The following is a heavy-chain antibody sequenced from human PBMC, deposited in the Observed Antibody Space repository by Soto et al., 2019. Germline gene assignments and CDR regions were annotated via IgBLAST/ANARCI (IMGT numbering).Heavy chain of an antibody. V-gene: IGHV1-69*13. Sequence: SVKVSCKASGGTFSSYAISWVRQAPGQGLEWMGGIIPIFGTANYAQKFQGRVTITADESTRTAYMELSSLRSEDTAVYYCGSVVFYDSGGYSPRYAPRGRGTLVPVSS. CDR3: GSVVFYDSGGYSPRYAP. CDR2: IIPIFGTA. J-gene: IGHJ5*02. D-gene: IGHD3-22*01. CDR1: GGTFSSYA.